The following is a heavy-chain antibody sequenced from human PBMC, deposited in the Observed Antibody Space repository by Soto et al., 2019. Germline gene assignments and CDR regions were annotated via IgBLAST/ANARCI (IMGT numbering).Heavy chain of an antibody. CDR1: GYTFTGYY. V-gene: IGHV1-2*02. Sequence: QVQLVQCGAEVKKPGDSLKVSCKASGYTFTGYYMHWVRQAPGQGLEWMGWINPNSGGTNYAQKFQGRVTMTRDTSISTAYMELSRLRSDDTAVYYCARDIFLAAAGVFDPWGQGTLVTVSS. CDR2: INPNSGGT. D-gene: IGHD6-13*01. CDR3: ARDIFLAAAGVFDP. J-gene: IGHJ5*02.